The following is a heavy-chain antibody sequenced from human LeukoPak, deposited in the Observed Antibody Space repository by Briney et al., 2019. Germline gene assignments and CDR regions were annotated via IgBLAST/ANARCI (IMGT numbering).Heavy chain of an antibody. D-gene: IGHD3-9*01. CDR3: ASRNDILTGYVFDF. J-gene: IGHJ4*02. Sequence: SETLSLTCTVSGGSVSSSIYYWGWIRQPPGKGLEWPGSIYYSGSTSYNPSLKSRVTISVDTSKNQFSLKLTSVTAADTAVYYCASRNDILTGYVFDFWGQGTLVTVSS. V-gene: IGHV4-39*01. CDR1: GGSVSSSIYY. CDR2: IYYSGST.